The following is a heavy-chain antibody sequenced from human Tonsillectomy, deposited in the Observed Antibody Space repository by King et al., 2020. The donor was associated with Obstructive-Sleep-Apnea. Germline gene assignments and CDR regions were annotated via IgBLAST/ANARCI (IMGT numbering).Heavy chain of an antibody. CDR2: VYYSGRT. CDR1: GGYITSGDYY. J-gene: IGHJ5*02. D-gene: IGHD3-22*01. Sequence: VQLQESGPGLVKPSQTLSLTCTVSGGYITSGDYYWSWIRQPPGKGLEWIGYVYYSGRTYSNPSLKSRVTLSVDTSKTQFSLKLSSVTAADTAVYYCARGNYYDSSGYYHRGEWFDPWGQGTLVTVSS. V-gene: IGHV4-30-4*01. CDR3: ARGNYYDSSGYYHRGEWFDP.